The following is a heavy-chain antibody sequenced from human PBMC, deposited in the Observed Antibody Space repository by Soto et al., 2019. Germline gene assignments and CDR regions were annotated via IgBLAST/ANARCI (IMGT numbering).Heavy chain of an antibody. V-gene: IGHV3-30-3*01. CDR2: ILHDGNNK. D-gene: IGHD3-10*01. Sequence: GESLRLSCAAAGYTFRSYWMHWVRQAPGKGLEWVAIILHDGNNKYYADSVKGRFTISRDNSKNTLYLQMSSLRTEDTAIYYCARDDEGGSYCDLGYWGQGTLVTVSS. CDR1: GYTFRSYW. CDR3: ARDDEGGSYCDLGY. J-gene: IGHJ4*02.